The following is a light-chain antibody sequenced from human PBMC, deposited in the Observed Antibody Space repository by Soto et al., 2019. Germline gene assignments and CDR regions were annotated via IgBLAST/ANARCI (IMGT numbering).Light chain of an antibody. CDR1: QSVSSSY. CDR2: GAS. CDR3: QQYGSAPPVT. V-gene: IGKV3-20*01. Sequence: DIELTQSPGTLSLSPGERATISCRASQSVSSSYLAWYQQKPGQAPRLLIYGASSRAAGIPDRFSGSGSGTDFTLTISRLEPEDFAVYYCQQYGSAPPVTFGQGTKVEIK. J-gene: IGKJ1*01.